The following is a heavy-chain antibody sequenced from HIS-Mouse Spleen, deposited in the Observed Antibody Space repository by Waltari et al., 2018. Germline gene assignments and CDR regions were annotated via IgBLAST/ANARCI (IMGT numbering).Heavy chain of an antibody. CDR2: ISYDESNK. Sequence: QVQLVESEGGVVQPGRSLRRSCEASGFTFSSYGMHWVRQAPGKGLEWVEVISYDESNKYYADSGKGRFTISRDNSKNTLYLQMNSLRAEDTAVYYCAKDKHHAFDYWGQGTLVTVSS. V-gene: IGHV3-30*18. CDR3: AKDKHHAFDY. J-gene: IGHJ4*02. CDR1: GFTFSSYG.